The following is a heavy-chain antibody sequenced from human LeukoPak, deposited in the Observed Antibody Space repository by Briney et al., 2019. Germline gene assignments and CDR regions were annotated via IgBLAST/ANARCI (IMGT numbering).Heavy chain of an antibody. D-gene: IGHD2-15*01. CDR2: IYYSGST. Sequence: PSETLSLTCTVSGGSISSSSYYWGWIRQPPGKGLEWIGSIYYSGSTYYNPSLKSRVTISVDTSKNQFSLKLSSVTAADTAVYYCARTFKAVRIFDYRGQGTLVTVSS. CDR1: GGSISSSSYY. CDR3: ARTFKAVRIFDY. J-gene: IGHJ4*02. V-gene: IGHV4-39*07.